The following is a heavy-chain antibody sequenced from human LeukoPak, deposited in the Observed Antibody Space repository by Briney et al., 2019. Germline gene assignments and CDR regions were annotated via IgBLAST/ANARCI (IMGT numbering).Heavy chain of an antibody. CDR3: ATRSYYYGSGSYPKSFQH. D-gene: IGHD3-10*01. CDR1: GYTLTELS. CDR2: FYPEDGET. J-gene: IGHJ1*01. Sequence: AAVKVSRKFSGYTLTELSMHWVRQAPGKGLEWMGGFYPEDGETIYAQKFQGRVTMTEDTSTDTDYMELSRLRSEDRAVYYCATRSYYYGSGSYPKSFQHWGQGPLVTVS. V-gene: IGHV1-24*01.